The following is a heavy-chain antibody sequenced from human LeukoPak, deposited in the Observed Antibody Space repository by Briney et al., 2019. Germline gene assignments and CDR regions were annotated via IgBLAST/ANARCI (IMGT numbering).Heavy chain of an antibody. CDR1: GYTFTGYG. J-gene: IGHJ4*02. Sequence: ASVKVSCKATGYTFTGYGMSWLRQAPGQGLEWMGWISTYNGDTNYAQKLQGRVTLTTDTSTSTVYMELRSLRSDDTAVYYCARRGSVDTPMSNWDWWYWGQGTLVTVSS. D-gene: IGHD5-18*01. CDR2: ISTYNGDT. CDR3: ARRGSVDTPMSNWDWWY. V-gene: IGHV1-18*01.